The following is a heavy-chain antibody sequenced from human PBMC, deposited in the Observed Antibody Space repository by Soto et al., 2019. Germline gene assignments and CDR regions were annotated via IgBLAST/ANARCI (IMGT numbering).Heavy chain of an antibody. Sequence: SETLSLTCTISGGSISVYYWSWVRQPPGHELEWIGYIYASGSPYYNPSLRSRVTISVDTSKNQFSLKLSSVTAADTAVYYCARQYSSSWYGYYYGMDVWGQGTTVTVSS. CDR1: GGSISVYY. CDR3: ARQYSSSWYGYYYGMDV. CDR2: IYASGSP. V-gene: IGHV4-59*01. D-gene: IGHD6-13*01. J-gene: IGHJ6*02.